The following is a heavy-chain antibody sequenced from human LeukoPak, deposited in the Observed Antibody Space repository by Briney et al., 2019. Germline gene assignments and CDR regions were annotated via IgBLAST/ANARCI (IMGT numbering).Heavy chain of an antibody. V-gene: IGHV3-7*01. J-gene: IGHJ4*02. D-gene: IGHD3-3*01. CDR3: ARRLPGGDFWSGYSTYYFDY. Sequence: PGGSLRLSCAASGFTFSSYWMSWVRQAPGKGLEWVANIKQDGSEKYYVDSVKGRFTISRDNAKNSLYLQMNSLRAEDTAVYYCARRLPGGDFWSGYSTYYFDYWGQGTLVTVSS. CDR2: IKQDGSEK. CDR1: GFTFSSYW.